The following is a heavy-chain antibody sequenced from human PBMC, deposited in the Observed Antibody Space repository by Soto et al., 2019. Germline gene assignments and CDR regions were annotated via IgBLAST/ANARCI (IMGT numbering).Heavy chain of an antibody. CDR3: ARKGVAFDY. V-gene: IGHV3-48*02. CDR1: GFTFSSYS. D-gene: IGHD3-3*01. CDR2: ISTTSSSI. Sequence: VGSLRLSCAASGFTFSSYSMNWVRQAPGKGLEWISYISTTSSSIYCADSVKGRFTISRDNAKNSLFLQMNSLRDEDTAVYYCARKGVAFDYWGQGALVTVSS. J-gene: IGHJ4*02.